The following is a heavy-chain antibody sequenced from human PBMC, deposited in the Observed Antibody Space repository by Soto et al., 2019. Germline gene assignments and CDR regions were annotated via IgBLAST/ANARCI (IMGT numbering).Heavy chain of an antibody. V-gene: IGHV3-33*01. D-gene: IGHD6-13*01. J-gene: IGHJ6*02. Sequence: QVQLVESGGGVVQPGRSLRLSCAASGFTFSSYGMHWVRQAPGKGLEWVAVIWYDGSNKYYADSVKGRFTISRDYSKITLYLQVTSLCAEDTAVYYCARDRLAAAGARSYYYYGMDVWGRGSTVTVSS. CDR2: IWYDGSNK. CDR1: GFTFSSYG. CDR3: ARDRLAAAGARSYYYYGMDV.